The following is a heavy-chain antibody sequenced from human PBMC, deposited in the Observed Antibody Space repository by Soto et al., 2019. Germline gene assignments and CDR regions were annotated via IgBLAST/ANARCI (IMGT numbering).Heavy chain of an antibody. CDR1: GASISIYS. CDR3: ASMWSGYNSH. CDR2: INHSGST. Sequence: SETLSLTSTFFGASISIYSWTGTRQPPGKGLEWIGEINHSGSTNYNPSLKSRVTISVDTSKNQFSLILSSVTAADTAVYYCASMWSGYNSHWGQGTLVTVSS. D-gene: IGHD6-25*01. J-gene: IGHJ4*02. V-gene: IGHV4-34*01.